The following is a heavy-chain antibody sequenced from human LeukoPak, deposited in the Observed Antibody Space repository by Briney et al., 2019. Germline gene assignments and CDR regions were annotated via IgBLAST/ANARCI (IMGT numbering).Heavy chain of an antibody. V-gene: IGHV3-13*01. D-gene: IGHD3-9*01. CDR3: ARGYDILTGDNYFDY. CDR2: IGTAGDT. CDR1: GFTFSSYD. Sequence: GGSLRLSCPASGFTFSSYDMHWVRQATGKGLEWVSAIGTAGDTYYPGSVKGRFTISRESAENSLYLQMNSLRAGDTAVYYCARGYDILTGDNYFDYWGQGTLVTVSS. J-gene: IGHJ4*02.